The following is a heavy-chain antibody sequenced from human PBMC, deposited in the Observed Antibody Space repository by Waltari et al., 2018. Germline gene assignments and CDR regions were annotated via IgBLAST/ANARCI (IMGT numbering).Heavy chain of an antibody. CDR3: ARHWKRSGYRFDP. CDR2: IYYSGST. Sequence: QLQLQESGPGLVKPSETLSLTCTVSGGSISSSRYYWGWIRQSPGKGLEWIGSIYYSGSTDNNPTLKSRVTISGDTSKNQFSLKLSSVTAADTAVYYCARHWKRSGYRFDPWGQGTLVTVSS. D-gene: IGHD5-12*01. J-gene: IGHJ5*02. CDR1: GGSISSSRYY. V-gene: IGHV4-39*01.